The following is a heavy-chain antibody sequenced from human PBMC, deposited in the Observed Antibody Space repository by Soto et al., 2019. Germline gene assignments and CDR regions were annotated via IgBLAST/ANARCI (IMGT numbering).Heavy chain of an antibody. CDR2: INAGNGNT. CDR3: ARALGGWPDY. J-gene: IGHJ4*02. V-gene: IGHV1-3*01. Sequence: QVQLVQSGAEVKKPWASVKVSCKASGYTFTSYAIHWVRQAPGQRVEWRGWINAGNGNTKYSQKFQDRVTITRDTSASTASLELSSLGSEDTAVYYCARALGGWPDYWGQGTLVTVSS. CDR1: GYTFTSYA. D-gene: IGHD6-19*01.